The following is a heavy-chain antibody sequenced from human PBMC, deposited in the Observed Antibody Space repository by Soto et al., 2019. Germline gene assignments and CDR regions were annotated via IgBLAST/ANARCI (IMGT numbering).Heavy chain of an antibody. V-gene: IGHV4-59*01. CDR1: GGSISSYY. CDR2: IYYSGST. D-gene: IGHD3-22*01. CDR3: AGSPYYYDSSGYHFDY. J-gene: IGHJ4*02. Sequence: SETLSLTCTVSGGSISSYYWSWIRQPPGKGLEWIGYIYYSGSTNYNPSLKSRVTISVDTSKNQFSLKLSSVTAADTAVYYCAGSPYYYDSSGYHFDYWGQGTLVTVSS.